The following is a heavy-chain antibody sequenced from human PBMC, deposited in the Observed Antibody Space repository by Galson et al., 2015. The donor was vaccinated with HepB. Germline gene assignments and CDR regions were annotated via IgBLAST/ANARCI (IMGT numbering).Heavy chain of an antibody. D-gene: IGHD2-15*01. Sequence: SVKVSCKASGYTFSTYSITWVRQAPGQGLEWMGWINTYNRDTKYAQKFQGRVTLTADTSTSTAYMELRSLRSDDTAVYFCAWGARVVVVGATENNLFAPWGQGTLVTVSS. CDR1: GYTFSTYS. J-gene: IGHJ5*02. V-gene: IGHV1-18*01. CDR2: INTYNRDT. CDR3: AWGARVVVVGATENNLFAP.